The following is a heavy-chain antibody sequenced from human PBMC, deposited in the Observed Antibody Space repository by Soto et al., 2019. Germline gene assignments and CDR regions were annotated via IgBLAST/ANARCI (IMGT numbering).Heavy chain of an antibody. J-gene: IGHJ4*02. CDR1: GGTFSSYT. D-gene: IGHD5-12*01. V-gene: IGHV1-69*02. Sequence: QVQLVQSGAEVKKPGSSVKVSCKASGGTFSSYTISWVRQAPGQGLEWMGRIIPILGIANYAQKFQGRVTITADKSTSTAYMELSSLRSEDTAVYYCAIVATFTEDYYFDYWGQGTLVTVSS. CDR2: IIPILGIA. CDR3: AIVATFTEDYYFDY.